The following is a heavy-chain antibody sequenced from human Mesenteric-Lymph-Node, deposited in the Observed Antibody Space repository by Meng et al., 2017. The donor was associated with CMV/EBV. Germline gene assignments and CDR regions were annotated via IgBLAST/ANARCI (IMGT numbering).Heavy chain of an antibody. J-gene: IGHJ6*02. V-gene: IGHV3-11*04. Sequence: CTASGFDFSDYYMVWIRQAPGKGLGWVSYISSSGSTIYYADSVKGRFTISRDNAKNSLYLQMNSLRVEDTAVYYCARGKGGVPYAMDVCGQGTLVTVSS. CDR1: GFDFSDYY. CDR2: ISSSGSTI. CDR3: ARGKGGVPYAMDV. D-gene: IGHD3-16*01.